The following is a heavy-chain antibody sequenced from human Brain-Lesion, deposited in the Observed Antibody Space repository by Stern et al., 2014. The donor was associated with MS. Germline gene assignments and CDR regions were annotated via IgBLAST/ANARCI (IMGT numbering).Heavy chain of an antibody. CDR3: AKDGPALVTNWFDP. V-gene: IGHV1-69*06. CDR2: IIPIFGSP. D-gene: IGHD5-18*01. CDR1: GGTFGTYP. J-gene: IGHJ5*02. Sequence: QVQLVQSGPEVNNPGSSGQVSCKASGGTFGTYPITWLRHPPGHGLASMGRIIPIFGSPNYAQKFQGRVTITADRSTTTVYMKLSSLKSDDAAVYYCAKDGPALVTNWFDPWGRGTLVTVSS.